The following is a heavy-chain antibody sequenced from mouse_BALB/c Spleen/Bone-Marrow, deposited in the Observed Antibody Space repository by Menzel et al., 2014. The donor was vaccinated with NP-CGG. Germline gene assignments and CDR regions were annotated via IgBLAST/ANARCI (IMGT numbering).Heavy chain of an antibody. CDR3: ARRDGYLFAY. J-gene: IGHJ3*01. V-gene: IGHV2-2*02. D-gene: IGHD2-3*01. CDR2: IWSDGST. Sequence: VKLQESGPGLVQPSQSLSITCTVSGFFLTSYGVHWVRQSPGKGLEWLGVIWSDGSTDYNAAFISRLNISKDNSKSQIFFKMNSLQPNGTAIYFCARRDGYLFAYWGQGTLVTVSA. CDR1: GFFLTSYG.